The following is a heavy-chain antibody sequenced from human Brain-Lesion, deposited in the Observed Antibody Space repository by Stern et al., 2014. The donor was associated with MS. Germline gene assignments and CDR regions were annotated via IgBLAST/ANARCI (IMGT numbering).Heavy chain of an antibody. CDR3: ARGRVVPGFQYYATDV. V-gene: IGHV4-61*02. D-gene: IGHD2-2*01. CDR2: IFNSGST. CDR1: GGSISSGGYY. J-gene: IGHJ6*02. Sequence: VQLVESGPGLVKPSQTLSLSCTVSGGSISSGGYYWSWIRQPAGKGLEWIGRIFNSGSTSYNPPLKSRVTLSIDTSKNQFSLRLNSMTAADTAVYYCARGRVVPGFQYYATDVWGQGTTVIVSS.